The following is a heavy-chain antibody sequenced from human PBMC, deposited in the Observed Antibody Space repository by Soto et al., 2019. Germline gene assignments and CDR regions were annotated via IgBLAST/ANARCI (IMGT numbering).Heavy chain of an antibody. J-gene: IGHJ4*02. CDR2: IYYSGST. V-gene: IGHV4-30-4*01. CDR3: ARESGASSGPH. D-gene: IGHD3-22*01. Sequence: QVQLQESGPGLVKPSQTLSLTCTLSGGSISSGDFYWSGIRQPPGKGLEWIGYIYYSGSTYYNQSHKRRVTISVDTHKNQFSLKLSSVTAADTAVYYCARESGASSGPHWGQGTLVTVSS. CDR1: GGSISSGDFY.